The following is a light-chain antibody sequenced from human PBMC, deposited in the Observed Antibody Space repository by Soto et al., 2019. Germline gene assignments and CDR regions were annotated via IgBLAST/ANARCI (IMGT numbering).Light chain of an antibody. CDR1: QSISNW. J-gene: IGKJ1*01. CDR2: DVS. V-gene: IGKV1-5*01. CDR3: QQYNSYPWT. Sequence: DIQMTQSPSTLSASVGDRVTITCRASQSISNWLAWYQQKPGKAPKLLIYDVSRLESGVPSRFSGSGSGTEFTLTISSLQPDDFVTYYCQQYNSYPWTFGQGTKVEIK.